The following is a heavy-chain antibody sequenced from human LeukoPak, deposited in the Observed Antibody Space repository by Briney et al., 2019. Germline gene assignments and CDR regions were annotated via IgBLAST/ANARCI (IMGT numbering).Heavy chain of an antibody. CDR3: VKDGGAAGSGWRFDY. Sequence: GGSLTLSCSASGCSFSSYAMHWVRQAPAKGLEYVSGISNNGGSPYYADSVKGRFTISRDNSKNTLSLQTSSLRAEDTAVYYCVKDGGAAGSGWRFDYWGQGNQVTVSS. CDR2: ISNNGGSP. J-gene: IGHJ4*02. CDR1: GCSFSSYA. V-gene: IGHV3-64D*06. D-gene: IGHD6-25*01.